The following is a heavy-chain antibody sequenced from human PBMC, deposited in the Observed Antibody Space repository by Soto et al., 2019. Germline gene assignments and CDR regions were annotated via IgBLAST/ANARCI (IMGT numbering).Heavy chain of an antibody. CDR1: GAALNSGNYY. Sequence: SETLSLTCSVSGAALNSGNYYWSWIRQVPGEGLEWIGHIYVTGAVDYNPSLRDRITISQDTSERQFSLNLRLVTAADTAVYYCARLRIATNNYKWFDPWGQGTLVTVSS. V-gene: IGHV4-31*03. CDR3: ARLRIATNNYKWFDP. D-gene: IGHD2-21*01. J-gene: IGHJ5*02. CDR2: IYVTGAV.